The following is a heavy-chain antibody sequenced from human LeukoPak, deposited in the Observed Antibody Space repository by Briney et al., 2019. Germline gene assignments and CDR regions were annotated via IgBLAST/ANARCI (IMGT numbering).Heavy chain of an antibody. CDR2: VSYDGSNE. V-gene: IGHV3-30-3*01. CDR3: ARAGYYLSPYFFDY. CDR1: GFTFSSYA. D-gene: IGHD3-3*01. J-gene: IGHJ4*02. Sequence: HPGRSLRLSCVASGFTFSSYAIHWVRQAPGKGLEWVAVVSYDGSNEYYSDSVKGRFIISRDNSKNTLYLQMNSLRAEDTAVYYCARAGYYLSPYFFDYWGQGTLVTVSS.